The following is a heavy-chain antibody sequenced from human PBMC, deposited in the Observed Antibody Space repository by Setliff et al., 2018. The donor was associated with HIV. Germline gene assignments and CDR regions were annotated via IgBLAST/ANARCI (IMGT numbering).Heavy chain of an antibody. V-gene: IGHV3-23*01. CDR1: GLTLSNSA. D-gene: IGHD3-22*01. CDR3: AKLDYYDYSGSWARKVAIDF. J-gene: IGHJ3*01. Sequence: PGGSLRLSCAASGLTLSNSAMTWVRQKPGMGLEWVSLIQSGGIIYYADSVKGRFTISRDNSNNTLSLQMSSLRAEDTALYYCAKLDYYDYSGSWARKVAIDFWGRGTMVTVSS. CDR2: IQSGGII.